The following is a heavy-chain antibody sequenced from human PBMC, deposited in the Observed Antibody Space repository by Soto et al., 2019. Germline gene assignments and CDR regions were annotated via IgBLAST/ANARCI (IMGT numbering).Heavy chain of an antibody. Sequence: QITLKEAGPTLVKPTQTLTLTCTFSGFSLSTSGVGVGWIRQPPGKALDSLTFIYWADDTRNRPFLQSRLTTTKDTSKNQVVLTMTNMDPVDTSTYYCSRLVVAGITYYIDSWGQGTLGTVS. CDR3: SRLVVAGITYYIDS. V-gene: IGHV2-5*02. CDR1: GFSLSTSGVG. CDR2: IYWADDT. D-gene: IGHD3-10*01. J-gene: IGHJ4*02.